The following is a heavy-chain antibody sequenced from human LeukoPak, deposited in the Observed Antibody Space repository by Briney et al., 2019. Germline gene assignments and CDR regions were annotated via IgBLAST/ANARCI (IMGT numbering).Heavy chain of an antibody. CDR3: ARVGYCSGGSCFEAYYFDY. D-gene: IGHD2-15*01. J-gene: IGHJ4*02. CDR2: ISAYNGNT. V-gene: IGHV1-18*01. Sequence: ASVKVSCKASGYTFTSYGISWVRQAPGQGLEWMGWISAYNGNTNYAQKLQGRVTMTTDTSTSTAYMELRSLRSDGTAVYYCARVGYCSGGSCFEAYYFDYWGQGTLVTVSS. CDR1: GYTFTSYG.